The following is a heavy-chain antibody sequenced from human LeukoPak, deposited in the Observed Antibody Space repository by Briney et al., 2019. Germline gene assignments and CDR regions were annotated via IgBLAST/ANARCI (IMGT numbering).Heavy chain of an antibody. CDR2: IFSNDEK. D-gene: IGHD3-3*01. CDR1: GFSLSNARMG. V-gene: IGHV2-26*01. J-gene: IGHJ4*02. CDR3: AHFHNGITIFGVVPDY. Sequence: ESGPTLVNPTETLTLTCTVSGFSLSNARMGVSWIRQPPGKALEWLAHIFSNDEKSYSTSLKSRLTISKDTSKSQVVLTMTNMDPVDTATYYCAHFHNGITIFGVVPDYWGQGTLVTVSS.